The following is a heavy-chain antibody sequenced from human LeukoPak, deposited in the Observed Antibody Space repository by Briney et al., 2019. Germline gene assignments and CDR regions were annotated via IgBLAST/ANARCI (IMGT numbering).Heavy chain of an antibody. CDR3: AKSTQLGYYFDY. CDR2: ISTSGGST. Sequence: GGSLRLSCTASGFTFSGYAMSWVRQAPGKGLEWVSAISTSGGSTYYADSVKGRFTISRDNSKNTLYLQMNSLRAEDTAVYYCAKSTQLGYYFDYWGQGTLVTVSS. D-gene: IGHD6-6*01. J-gene: IGHJ4*02. CDR1: GFTFSGYA. V-gene: IGHV3-23*01.